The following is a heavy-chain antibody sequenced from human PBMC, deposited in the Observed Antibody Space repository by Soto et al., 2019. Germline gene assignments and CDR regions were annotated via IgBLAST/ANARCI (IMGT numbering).Heavy chain of an antibody. D-gene: IGHD6-19*01. CDR1: GFTFSDYA. CDR3: AKGGPGSGRLFEN. CDR2: IIDSGGGT. V-gene: IGHV3-23*01. J-gene: IGHJ4*02. Sequence: EVQLLESGGGLAQPGGSLRLSCAASGFTFSDYAMSWVRQAPGKGLEWVSVIIDSGGGTYYADSVKGRFTISRDNSKNTLYLQMNSLRAEDTAVYYCAKGGPGSGRLFENWGQGTLVTVSS.